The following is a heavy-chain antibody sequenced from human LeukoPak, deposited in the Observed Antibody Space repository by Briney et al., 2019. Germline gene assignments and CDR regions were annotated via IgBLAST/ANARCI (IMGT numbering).Heavy chain of an antibody. Sequence: GGSLRLSCEVSGFIFSNHGMTWVRQAPGKGLEWVAAINGRGDDDYYVASVEGRFTISRDNSRNPLYLHLSGLRTEDTAVYYCAKMEGPDRRHYLGPWGQGTLVSVSA. CDR1: GFIFSNHG. CDR2: INGRGDDD. CDR3: AKMEGPDRRHYLGP. V-gene: IGHV3-23*01. D-gene: IGHD1-1*01. J-gene: IGHJ5*02.